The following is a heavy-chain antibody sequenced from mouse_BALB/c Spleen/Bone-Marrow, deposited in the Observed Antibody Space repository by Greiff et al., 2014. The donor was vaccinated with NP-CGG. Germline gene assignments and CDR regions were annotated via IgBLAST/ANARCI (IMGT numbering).Heavy chain of an antibody. CDR2: IDTSDSYT. Sequence: VQLQQSGAELVMPGASVKMSCKASGYTFTDYWMHWVKQRPGQGLEWIGAIDTSDSYTSYNQKFKGKATLTVDESSSTAYMQLSSLTSEDCAVYYCARTGYDYYFDYWGQGTTLTVSS. CDR1: GYTFTDYW. V-gene: IGHV1-69*01. D-gene: IGHD2-4*01. CDR3: ARTGYDYYFDY. J-gene: IGHJ2*01.